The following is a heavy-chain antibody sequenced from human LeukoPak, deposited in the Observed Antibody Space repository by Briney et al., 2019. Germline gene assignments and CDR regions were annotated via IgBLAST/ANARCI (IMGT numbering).Heavy chain of an antibody. D-gene: IGHD3-9*01. V-gene: IGHV3-11*01. J-gene: IGHJ4*02. Sequence: RGSLRLSRAAPGFTFSDYYMSWIREALGKGLERVSYISSSGSSIYYADSVKGRFTISRDNAKNSLYLQMNSLRAEDTAVYYCARAPYDILTGTPEPFDYWGQGTLVTVSS. CDR3: ARAPYDILTGTPEPFDY. CDR2: ISSSGSSI. CDR1: GFTFSDYY.